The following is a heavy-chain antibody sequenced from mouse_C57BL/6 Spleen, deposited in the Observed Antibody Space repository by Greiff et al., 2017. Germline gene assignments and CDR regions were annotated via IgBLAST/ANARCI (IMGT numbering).Heavy chain of an antibody. Sequence: QVQLQQPGTELVKPGASVKLSCKASGYTFTSYWMHWVKQRPGQGLEWIGNINPSNGGTNYNEKFKSKATLTVDKSSSTAYMQLSSLTSEDSAVYYCAREDYYYGSSAYYFDYWGQGTTLTVSS. CDR2: INPSNGGT. D-gene: IGHD1-1*01. CDR3: AREDYYYGSSAYYFDY. V-gene: IGHV1-53*01. J-gene: IGHJ2*01. CDR1: GYTFTSYW.